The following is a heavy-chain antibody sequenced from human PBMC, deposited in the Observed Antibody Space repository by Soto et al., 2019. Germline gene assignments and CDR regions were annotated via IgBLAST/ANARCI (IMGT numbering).Heavy chain of an antibody. J-gene: IGHJ5*02. V-gene: IGHV4-31*03. D-gene: IGHD3-10*01. CDR3: ATYITMVRGVIIPHNWFDP. CDR1: GGSISSGGYY. Sequence: PSETLSLTCTVSGGSISSGGYYWSWIRQHPGKGLEWIGYIYYSGSTYYNPSLKSRVTISVDTSKNQFSLKLSSVTAADTAVYYCATYITMVRGVIIPHNWFDPWGQGTLVTVSS. CDR2: IYYSGST.